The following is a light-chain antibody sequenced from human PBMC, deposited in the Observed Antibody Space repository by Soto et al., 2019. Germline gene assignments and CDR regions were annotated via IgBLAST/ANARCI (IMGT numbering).Light chain of an antibody. CDR1: QSVSINY. J-gene: IGKJ1*01. CDR2: RAS. V-gene: IGKV3D-20*02. CDR3: QQRSNWPWT. Sequence: EIVLTQSPGTLSLSPGERATLSCRASQSVSINYLAWYQQEPGQAPKVLIYRASIRATGIPDRFTGSGSGTDFTLTISSLEPEDFAVYYCQQRSNWPWTFGQGTKVDIK.